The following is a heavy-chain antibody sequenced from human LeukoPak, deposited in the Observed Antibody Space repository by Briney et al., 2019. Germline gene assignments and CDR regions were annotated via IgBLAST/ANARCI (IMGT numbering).Heavy chain of an antibody. V-gene: IGHV3-7*01. J-gene: IGHJ4*02. CDR2: RKEDGSAE. CDR1: RFTFTNYW. CDR3: ARGGTLKQKLVPSDY. Sequence: GGSLRLSCAAARFTFTNYWMIWVRQAPGKGLEWVANRKEDGSAEFYVDSVKGRFTLSRDNAKNSVYLQMNSLRAGDPAVYYCARGGTLKQKLVPSDYWGQGTLVTVSS. D-gene: IGHD6-13*01.